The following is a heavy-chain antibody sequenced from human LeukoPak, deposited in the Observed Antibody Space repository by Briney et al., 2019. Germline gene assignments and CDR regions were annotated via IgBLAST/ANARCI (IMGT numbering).Heavy chain of an antibody. Sequence: GRSLRLSCAASGFTFSSYAMHWVRQAPGKGLVWVSRINSDGSSTSYADSVKGRFTISRDNAKNTLYLQMNSLRAEDTAVYYCARSRGYYDSSGFQPLDYWGQGTLVTVSS. D-gene: IGHD3-22*01. CDR1: GFTFSSYA. V-gene: IGHV3-74*01. J-gene: IGHJ4*02. CDR2: INSDGSST. CDR3: ARSRGYYDSSGFQPLDY.